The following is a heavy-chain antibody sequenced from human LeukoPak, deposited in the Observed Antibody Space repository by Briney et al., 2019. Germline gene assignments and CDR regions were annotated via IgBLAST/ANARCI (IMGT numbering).Heavy chain of an antibody. Sequence: ASVKVSCEASGYTFTSYGISWVRQAPGQGLEWMGWISAYNGNTNYAQKLQGRVTMTTDTSTSTAYMELRSLRSDDTAVYYCASGSSGWYGEYYFDYWGQGTLVTVSS. CDR1: GYTFTSYG. CDR3: ASGSSGWYGEYYFDY. CDR2: ISAYNGNT. D-gene: IGHD6-19*01. J-gene: IGHJ4*02. V-gene: IGHV1-18*01.